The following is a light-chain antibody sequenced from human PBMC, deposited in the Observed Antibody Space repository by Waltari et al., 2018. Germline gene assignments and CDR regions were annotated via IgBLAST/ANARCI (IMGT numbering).Light chain of an antibody. V-gene: IGKV1-5*03. Sequence: DIQMTQSPSTLSASLGDRVTITCRASQSISSWLAWYQQKPGKAPKLLIYKASGLEGGVPSRFSGSGSGTEFTLTISSLQPDDFATYYCQQYNSYPWTFGQGTKVEIK. CDR3: QQYNSYPWT. CDR2: KAS. CDR1: QSISSW. J-gene: IGKJ1*01.